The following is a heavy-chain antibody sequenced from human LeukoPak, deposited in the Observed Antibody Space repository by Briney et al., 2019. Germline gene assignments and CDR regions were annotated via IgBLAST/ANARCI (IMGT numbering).Heavy chain of an antibody. CDR2: ISGSGGST. CDR1: GFTFSSYA. CDR3: ARGEIAAAGTTDY. J-gene: IGHJ4*02. D-gene: IGHD6-13*01. Sequence: GGSLRLSCAASGFTFSSYAMSWVRQAPGKGLEWVSAISGSGGSTYYADSVKGRFTISRDNSKNTLHLQMNSLRAEDTAVYYCARGEIAAAGTTDYWGQGTLVTVSS. V-gene: IGHV3-23*01.